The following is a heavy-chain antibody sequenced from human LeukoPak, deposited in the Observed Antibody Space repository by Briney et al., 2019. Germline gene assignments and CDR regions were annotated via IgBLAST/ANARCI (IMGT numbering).Heavy chain of an antibody. J-gene: IGHJ4*02. CDR1: GGSISSSSYY. CDR3: ARLVGSSWYHEVLFGRDY. D-gene: IGHD6-13*01. V-gene: IGHV4-39*01. CDR2: IHYRGNT. Sequence: PSETLSLTCTVSGGSISSSSYYWGWIRQPPGKGLEWIGAIHYRGNTYYNPSLKSRVAISVDTSKNQFSLKLTSVTAADTAMYYCARLVGSSWYHEVLFGRDYWGQGTLVTVSS.